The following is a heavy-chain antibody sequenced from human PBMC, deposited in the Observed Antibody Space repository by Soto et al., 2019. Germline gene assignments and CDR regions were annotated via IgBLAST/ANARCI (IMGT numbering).Heavy chain of an antibody. CDR3: ARGASMALTGTDPFDY. CDR2: IYDSGST. Sequence: QVQLQESGPGLVKPSETLSLTCTVSGGSINNYYWSWIRQPPGKGLEWIGYIYDSGSTNYNPSLKSRVTISVDTSKNQFSLKLSSVTAADTAVYYCARGASMALTGTDPFDYWGQGTLVTVSS. J-gene: IGHJ4*02. CDR1: GGSINNYY. D-gene: IGHD1-1*01. V-gene: IGHV4-59*01.